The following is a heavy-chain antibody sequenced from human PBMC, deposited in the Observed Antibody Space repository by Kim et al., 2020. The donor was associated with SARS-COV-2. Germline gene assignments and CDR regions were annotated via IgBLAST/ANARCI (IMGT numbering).Heavy chain of an antibody. D-gene: IGHD4-17*01. J-gene: IGHJ6*01. Sequence: SETLSLTCTVSGGSISSGGHYWSWIRQHPGKGLEWIGYIFHSGSTYYNPSLKSRLTISVDTSKNQFSLKLSSVTAADTAVYYCARVSVTYRTYYAMDVWG. CDR1: GGSISSGGHY. CDR2: IFHSGST. V-gene: IGHV4-31*03. CDR3: ARVSVTYRTYYAMDV.